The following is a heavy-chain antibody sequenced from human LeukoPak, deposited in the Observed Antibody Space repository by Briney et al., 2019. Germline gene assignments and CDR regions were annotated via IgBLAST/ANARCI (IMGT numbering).Heavy chain of an antibody. CDR3: ARDRGVTMVRGYENWFDP. D-gene: IGHD3-10*01. CDR2: IYTSGST. J-gene: IGHJ5*02. CDR1: GGSISSYY. V-gene: IGHV4-4*07. Sequence: SETLSLTCTVSGGSISSYYWSWIRQPAGKGLEWIGRIYTSGSTNYNPSLKSRVTMSVDTSKNQFSLKLSSVTAADTAVYYCARDRGVTMVRGYENWFDPWGQGTLVTVSS.